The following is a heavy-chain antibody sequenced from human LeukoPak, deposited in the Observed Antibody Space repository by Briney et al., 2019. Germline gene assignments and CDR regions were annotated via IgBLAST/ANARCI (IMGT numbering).Heavy chain of an antibody. Sequence: GGSLRLSCAASGFTFSSYTMSWVRQAPGKGLEWVSAISGNGGSTYSADFVQGRFIISRDNSKNTLYLQMNSLRAEDTAVYYCAKQWRGTGDAFDIWGQGTMVIVS. D-gene: IGHD3/OR15-3a*01. J-gene: IGHJ3*02. CDR2: ISGNGGST. V-gene: IGHV3-23*01. CDR1: GFTFSSYT. CDR3: AKQWRGTGDAFDI.